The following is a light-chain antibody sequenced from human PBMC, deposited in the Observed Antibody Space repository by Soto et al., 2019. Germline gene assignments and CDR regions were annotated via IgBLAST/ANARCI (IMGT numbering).Light chain of an antibody. CDR2: AAS. J-gene: IGKJ4*02. Sequence: DIQMTQSPSSLSASAGDRVTITCRASQDSRDDVGWYQQKAGKAPNRLIFAASSLHSGVPSRFSGIRSGREFTITIASLQPEDFATYYCLQHNTYPFTFGGGTTVDIK. CDR3: LQHNTYPFT. CDR1: QDSRDD. V-gene: IGKV1-17*01.